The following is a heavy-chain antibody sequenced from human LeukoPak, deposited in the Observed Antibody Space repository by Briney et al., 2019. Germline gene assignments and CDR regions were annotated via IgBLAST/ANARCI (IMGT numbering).Heavy chain of an antibody. V-gene: IGHV3-23*01. J-gene: IGHJ4*02. CDR2: LSASGGTT. D-gene: IGHD2-15*01. Sequence: GGSLRLSCAASGFTFNNYAMSWVRQAPGEGLDWVSALSASGGTTYYADSVKGRFTISRDNSKNTLFLQFNSLRAEDTAVYYCAKDKATVAAKGPFDYWGQGTLVTVSS. CDR1: GFTFNNYA. CDR3: AKDKATVAAKGPFDY.